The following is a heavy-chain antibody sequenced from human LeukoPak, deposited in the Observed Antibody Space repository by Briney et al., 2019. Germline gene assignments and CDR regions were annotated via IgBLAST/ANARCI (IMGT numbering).Heavy chain of an antibody. J-gene: IGHJ4*02. Sequence: ASVKVSCKASGYTFTTYYMHWARQAPGQGLEWMGIINPSGGSTTYAQNFQGRVTMTRDTSTSAVYMEVSSLRSEDTAVYYCARDVASGYYPIDYWGQGTLVTVSS. V-gene: IGHV1-46*01. D-gene: IGHD3-22*01. CDR2: INPSGGST. CDR1: GYTFTTYY. CDR3: ARDVASGYYPIDY.